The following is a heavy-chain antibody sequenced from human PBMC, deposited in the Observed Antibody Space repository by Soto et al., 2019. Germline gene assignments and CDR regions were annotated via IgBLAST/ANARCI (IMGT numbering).Heavy chain of an antibody. J-gene: IGHJ4*02. CDR3: ASALPPVDY. CDR2: INAYNGNT. Sequence: QVQLVQSGAEVKKPGASVKVSCKASGYTFTSYAISWVRQAPGQGLEWMGWINAYNGNTNYAQKLQGRVTMTTDTSTGTAYMELRSLSSADTAVYYCASALPPVDYWGQGTLVTVSS. CDR1: GYTFTSYA. V-gene: IGHV1-18*01.